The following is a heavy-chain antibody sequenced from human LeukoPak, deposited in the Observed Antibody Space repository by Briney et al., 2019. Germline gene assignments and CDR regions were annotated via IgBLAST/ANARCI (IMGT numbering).Heavy chain of an antibody. J-gene: IGHJ4*02. CDR3: ARGTRGYYDSSGYYYGY. Sequence: PSETLSLTCAVYGGSFSGYYWSWIRQPPGKGLEWIGAINHSGSTNYNPSLKSRVTISVDTSKNQFSLKMSSVTAADTAVYYCARGTRGYYDSSGYYYGYWGQGTLVTVSS. D-gene: IGHD3-22*01. V-gene: IGHV4-34*01. CDR2: INHSGST. CDR1: GGSFSGYY.